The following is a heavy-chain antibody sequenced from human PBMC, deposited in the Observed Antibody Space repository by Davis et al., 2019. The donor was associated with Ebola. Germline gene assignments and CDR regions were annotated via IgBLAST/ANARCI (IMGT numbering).Heavy chain of an antibody. CDR1: GYTFSSFW. Sequence: HTGGSLRLSCKGSGYTFSSFWMNWVRQAPGKGLEWVSRINSDGTSSNYTDVVRGRFTVSRDNAKNTLFLQMNSLRVEDTAVYYCVPGTWIRGQGRLVTVSS. CDR3: VPGTWI. D-gene: IGHD5-18*01. J-gene: IGHJ4*02. CDR2: INSDGTSS. V-gene: IGHV3-74*01.